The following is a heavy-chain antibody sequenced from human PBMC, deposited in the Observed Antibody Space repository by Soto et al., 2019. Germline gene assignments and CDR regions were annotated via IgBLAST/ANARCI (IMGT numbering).Heavy chain of an antibody. CDR2: IKSDGSST. Sequence: EVQLVESGGGLVQPGGSLRLSCAASGFTFSSYWMHWVRQAPGKGLVWVSRIKSDGSSTNYADSVQGRFTISRDNAKKTMYRQISCLRAEDTAVNYCASLMNIVVVPASTNVFDSWGQGTMVTVSS. D-gene: IGHD2-2*01. CDR1: GFTFSSYW. CDR3: ASLMNIVVVPASTNVFDS. J-gene: IGHJ3*02. V-gene: IGHV3-74*01.